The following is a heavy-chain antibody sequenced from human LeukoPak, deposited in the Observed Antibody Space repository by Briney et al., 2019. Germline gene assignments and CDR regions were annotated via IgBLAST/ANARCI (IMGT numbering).Heavy chain of an antibody. J-gene: IGHJ3*02. CDR3: ARGKDTAMGTAFDI. Sequence: NPSETLSLTCAVYGGSFSGYYWSWIRQPPGKGLEWIGEINHSGSTNYNPSLKSRVTISVDTSKNQFSLKLSSVTAADTAVYYCARGKDTAMGTAFDIWGQGTVVTVSS. D-gene: IGHD5-18*01. V-gene: IGHV4-34*01. CDR2: INHSGST. CDR1: GGSFSGYY.